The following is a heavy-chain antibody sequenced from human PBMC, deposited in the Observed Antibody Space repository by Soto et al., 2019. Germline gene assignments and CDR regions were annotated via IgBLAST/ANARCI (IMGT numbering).Heavy chain of an antibody. D-gene: IGHD6-13*01. CDR2: ISSSSSYT. V-gene: IGHV3-11*05. J-gene: IGHJ6*02. Sequence: QVQLVESGGGLVKPGGSLRLSCAASGFTFSDYYMSWIRQAPGKGLEWVSYISSSSSYTNYADSVKGRFTISRDNAKNSLYLQMNSLRAEDTAVYYCASSASSLHDYGMDVWGQGTTVTVSS. CDR1: GFTFSDYY. CDR3: ASSASSLHDYGMDV.